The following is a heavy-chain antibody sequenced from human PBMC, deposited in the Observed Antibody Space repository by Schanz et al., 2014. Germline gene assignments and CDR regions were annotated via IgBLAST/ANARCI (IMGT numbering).Heavy chain of an antibody. V-gene: IGHV3-23*01. D-gene: IGHD6-19*01. Sequence: EVQLLESGGGLVQPGGSLRLSCVASGFTFSSYAMSWVRQAPGKGLEWVSITYSGGSTYYADSVKGRFTISRDNSKNTLYLQMNSLRADDSAIYYCAKDHPSSGWPAFDVWGQGTQVTVSS. J-gene: IGHJ4*02. CDR3: AKDHPSSGWPAFDV. CDR1: GFTFSSYA. CDR2: ITYSGGST.